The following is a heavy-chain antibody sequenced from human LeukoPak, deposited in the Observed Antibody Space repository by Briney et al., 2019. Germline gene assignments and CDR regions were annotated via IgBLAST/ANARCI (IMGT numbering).Heavy chain of an antibody. V-gene: IGHV1-69*04. Sequence: SVKVSCKASGGTFSSYAISWVRQAPGQGLEWMGRLIPILGIANYAQKFQGRVTITADKSTSTAYMELSSLRSEDTAVYYCAREKVPAAMLDYWGQGTLVTVSS. J-gene: IGHJ4*02. CDR1: GGTFSSYA. CDR3: AREKVPAAMLDY. CDR2: LIPILGIA. D-gene: IGHD2-2*01.